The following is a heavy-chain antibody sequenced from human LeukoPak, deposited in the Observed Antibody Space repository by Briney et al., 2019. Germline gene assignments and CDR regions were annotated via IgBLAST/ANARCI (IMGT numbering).Heavy chain of an antibody. D-gene: IGHD3-10*01. J-gene: IGHJ4*02. Sequence: GGSLRLSCAASGFTFSDYYMSWIRQAPGKGLEWVSYISSSNSYTNYGDSVKGRFTISRDNAKKSLFLQMNSLRAEDTAVYYCAEVESSYCRIWGQGTLVTVSS. CDR1: GFTFSDYY. V-gene: IGHV3-11*03. CDR3: AEVESSYCRI. CDR2: ISSSNSYT.